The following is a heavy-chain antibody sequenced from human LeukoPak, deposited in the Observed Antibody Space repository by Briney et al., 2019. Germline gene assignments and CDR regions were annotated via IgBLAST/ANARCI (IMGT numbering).Heavy chain of an antibody. V-gene: IGHV3-48*01. Sequence: PGGSLRLSCAASGFTFSSYTMNWVRQAPGKGLEWVSYISNTSNAIYYADSVRGRFTISRDNSKNTLYLQMNSLRAEDTAVYYCAKVYVWNEYYFDYWGQGTLVTVSS. CDR1: GFTFSSYT. J-gene: IGHJ4*02. CDR3: AKVYVWNEYYFDY. CDR2: ISNTSNAI. D-gene: IGHD1-1*01.